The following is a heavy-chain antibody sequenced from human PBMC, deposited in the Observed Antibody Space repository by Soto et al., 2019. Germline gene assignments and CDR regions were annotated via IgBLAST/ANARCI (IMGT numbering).Heavy chain of an antibody. CDR1: GFTFSSYW. J-gene: IGHJ4*02. V-gene: IGHV3-74*01. CDR2: INSDGSST. Sequence: GGSLRLSCAASGFTFSSYWMHLIRQAPGKGLVWVSRINSDGSSTFYADSVKGRFTISRDNAKNTLYLQMNSLRADDTAVYYCASSLLTPFDYWGQGTLVTVSS. CDR3: ASSLLTPFDY. D-gene: IGHD7-27*01.